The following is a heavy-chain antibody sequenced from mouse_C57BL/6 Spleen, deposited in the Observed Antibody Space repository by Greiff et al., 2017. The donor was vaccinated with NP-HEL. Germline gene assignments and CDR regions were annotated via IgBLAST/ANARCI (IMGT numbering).Heavy chain of an antibody. D-gene: IGHD2-1*01. V-gene: IGHV1-5*01. CDR3: TRDGNYGDCFAY. Sequence: VQLQQSGTVLARPGASVKMSCKTSGYTFTSYWMHWVNQRPGQGLEWIGAIYPGNSDTSYNQKFKGKAKLTAVTSASTAYMELSSLTNEDSAVYYCTRDGNYGDCFAYWGQGTLVTVSA. CDR1: GYTFTSYW. CDR2: IYPGNSDT. J-gene: IGHJ3*01.